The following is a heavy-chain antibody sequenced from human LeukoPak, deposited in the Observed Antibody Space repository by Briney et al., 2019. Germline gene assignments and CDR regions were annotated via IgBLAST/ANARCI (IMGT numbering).Heavy chain of an antibody. D-gene: IGHD6-13*01. J-gene: IGHJ4*02. CDR3: AISSSWYHNTFDY. V-gene: IGHV4-59*01. CDR1: GRSISIFY. Sequence: SETLSLTCTLSGRSISIFYWSWIRQPPGRGLEWIGYVYYSGRTNYNPSLKSRVTISVDTSKNQFSLKLSSVTAADTAVYYCAISSSWYHNTFDYWGQGTLVTVSS. CDR2: VYYSGRT.